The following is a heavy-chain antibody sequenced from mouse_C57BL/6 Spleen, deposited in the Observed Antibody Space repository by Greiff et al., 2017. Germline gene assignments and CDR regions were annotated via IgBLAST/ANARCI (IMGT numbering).Heavy chain of an antibody. D-gene: IGHD4-1*01. CDR2: INYDGSST. V-gene: IGHV5-16*01. CDR3: ARGGNWAFAY. J-gene: IGHJ3*01. CDR1: GFTFSDYY. Sequence: EVKLVESEGGLVQPGSSMKLSCTASGFTFSDYYMAWVRQVPEKGLEWVANINYDGSSTYYLDSLKSRFIISRDNAKNILYLQMSSLKSEDTATYYCARGGNWAFAYWGQGTLVTVSA.